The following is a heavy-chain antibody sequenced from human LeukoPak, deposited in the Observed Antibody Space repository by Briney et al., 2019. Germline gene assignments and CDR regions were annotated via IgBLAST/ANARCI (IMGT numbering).Heavy chain of an antibody. V-gene: IGHV3-43*02. CDR3: AKDMITFGGVITYFDY. CDR2: ISGDGGST. Sequence: GGSLRLSCAASGFTFDDYAMHWVRQAPGKGLEWVSLISGDGGSTYYADSVKGRFTISRDNSKNSLYLQMNSLRTEDTALYYCAKDMITFGGVITYFDYWGQGTLATVSS. J-gene: IGHJ4*02. CDR1: GFTFDDYA. D-gene: IGHD3-16*02.